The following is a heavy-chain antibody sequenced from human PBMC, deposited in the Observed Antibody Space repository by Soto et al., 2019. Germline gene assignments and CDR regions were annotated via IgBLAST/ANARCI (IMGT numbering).Heavy chain of an antibody. J-gene: IGHJ5*02. V-gene: IGHV3-48*01. CDR1: GFTFSSYN. CDR3: ATEGDSSGWYNWFDP. Sequence: EVQLAESGGGLVQPGGSLRLSCAASGFTFSSYNMNWVRQAPGKGLEWVSYISSGTSTIYYADSVKGRFTISRDNAKNSLYPQMNSLRAEDTAVYYCATEGDSSGWYNWFDPWGQGTLVTVSS. D-gene: IGHD3-22*01. CDR2: ISSGTSTI.